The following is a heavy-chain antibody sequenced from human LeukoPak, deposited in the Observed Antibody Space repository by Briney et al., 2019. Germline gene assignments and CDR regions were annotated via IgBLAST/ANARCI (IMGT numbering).Heavy chain of an antibody. V-gene: IGHV4-34*01. CDR2: INHSGST. CDR3: ARPSSSWFRNAFDI. D-gene: IGHD6-13*01. J-gene: IGHJ3*02. CDR1: GGSFSGYY. Sequence: SETLSLTCAVYGGSFSGYYWSWIRQPPGKGLEWIGEINHSGSTNYNPSLKSRVTISVDTSKNQFSLKLSSVTAADTAVYYCARPSSSWFRNAFDIWGQGTMVTVFS.